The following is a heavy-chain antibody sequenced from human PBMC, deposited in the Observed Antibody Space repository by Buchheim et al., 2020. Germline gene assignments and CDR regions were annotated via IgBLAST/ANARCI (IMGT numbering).Heavy chain of an antibody. Sequence: VQVLESGGGLVQPGGSLRLSCAASGFTLSNYAMTWVRQAPGKGLEWVSGISRSGGSTYYADSVKGRFTISRDNSKNKLSLQMNSLRAEDTAIYYCAKDLQQFYYYGMDAWGQGTT. J-gene: IGHJ6*02. CDR3: AKDLQQFYYYGMDA. V-gene: IGHV3-23*01. D-gene: IGHD6-13*01. CDR2: ISRSGGST. CDR1: GFTLSNYA.